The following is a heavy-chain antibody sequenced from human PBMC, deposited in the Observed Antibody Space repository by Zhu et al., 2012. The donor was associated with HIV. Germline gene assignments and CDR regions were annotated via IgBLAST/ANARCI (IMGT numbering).Heavy chain of an antibody. CDR2: IFHTGST. CDR1: HYSVSSAYY. J-gene: IGHJ3*02. D-gene: IGHD4-17*01. V-gene: IGHV4-38-2*02. CDR3: ARSTVTTSGAFDI. Sequence: QVQLQESGPGLVKPSETLSLICTVFHYSVSSAYYWGWVRQPPGKGLEWIGNIFHTGSTDSNPSLKSRVSISVDTSKNQFSLKLSSVTPADTALYYCARSTVTTSGAFDIWGQGTMVTVSP.